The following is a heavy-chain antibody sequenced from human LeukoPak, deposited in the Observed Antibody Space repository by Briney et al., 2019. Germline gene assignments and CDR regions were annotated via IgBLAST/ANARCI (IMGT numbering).Heavy chain of an antibody. J-gene: IGHJ3*02. D-gene: IGHD2-2*02. CDR2: ISTRSSYI. CDR3: ARGVGYCSSTSCYKGRDAFDI. Sequence: PGGSLRLSCAASGFTFSTYSMNWVRQAPGKGLEWVSSISTRSSYIYYVDSVRGRFTISRDNAKKSLYLQMNSLRAEDTAVYYCARGVGYCSSTSCYKGRDAFDIWGQGTMVTVSS. CDR1: GFTFSTYS. V-gene: IGHV3-21*01.